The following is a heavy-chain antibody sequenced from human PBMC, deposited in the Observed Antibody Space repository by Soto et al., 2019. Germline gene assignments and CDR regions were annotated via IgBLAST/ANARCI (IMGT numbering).Heavy chain of an antibody. Sequence: ASVEVSCKASGYTFTSCGISWVRQAPGQGLEWMGWISAYNGNTNYAQKLQGRVTMTTDTSTSTAYMELRSLRSDDTAVYYCARFLGTDYDFWSVRPGDAFDIWGQGPMVTVSS. CDR3: ARFLGTDYDFWSVRPGDAFDI. CDR2: ISAYNGNT. V-gene: IGHV1-18*01. CDR1: GYTFTSCG. J-gene: IGHJ3*02. D-gene: IGHD3-3*01.